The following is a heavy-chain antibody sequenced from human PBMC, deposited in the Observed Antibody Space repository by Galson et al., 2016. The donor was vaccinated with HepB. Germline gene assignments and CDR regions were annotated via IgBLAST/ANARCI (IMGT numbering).Heavy chain of an antibody. CDR3: TRSDYGDY. CDR2: IRGDGTFK. V-gene: IGHV3-74*03. Sequence: CAASGLTISDYWMHWVRQAPGKGLVWVSRIRGDGTFKTYADSVKGRFTISRDNARNTLYLQMDSLRVEDTAVYYCTRSDYGDYWGQGTLVTVSS. J-gene: IGHJ4*02. CDR1: GLTISDYW.